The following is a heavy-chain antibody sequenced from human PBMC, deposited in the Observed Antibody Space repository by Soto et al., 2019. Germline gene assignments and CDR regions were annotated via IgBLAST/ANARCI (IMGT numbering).Heavy chain of an antibody. J-gene: IGHJ5*02. CDR2: ISSNGGST. D-gene: IGHD3-10*01. V-gene: IGHV3-64*01. CDR1: GFTFSSYA. CDR3: ARGEIGSNYYGSGSYSSNWFDP. Sequence: PGGSLRLSCAASGFTFSSYAMHWFRQAPGKGLEYVSAISSNGGSTYYANSVKGRFTISRDNSKNTLYLQMGSLRAEDMAVYYCARGEIGSNYYGSGSYSSNWFDPWGQGTLVTVSS.